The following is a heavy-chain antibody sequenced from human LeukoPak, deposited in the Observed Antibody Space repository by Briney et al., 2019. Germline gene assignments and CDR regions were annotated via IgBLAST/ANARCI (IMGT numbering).Heavy chain of an antibody. D-gene: IGHD6-13*01. CDR1: GFSITDHH. CDR3: VRVVTKGSGWYHFDN. J-gene: IGHJ4*02. CDR2: SATTKPNSCTT. V-gene: IGHV3-72*01. Sequence: QTGGSLRLSCAGAGFSITDHHMDWVRQAPGKGLEWVGRSATTKPNSCTTQYAASVRGRFTISRDDSQNSLYLQLNSLKTEDTAVYYCVRVVTKGSGWYHFDNWGLGTLVTVSS.